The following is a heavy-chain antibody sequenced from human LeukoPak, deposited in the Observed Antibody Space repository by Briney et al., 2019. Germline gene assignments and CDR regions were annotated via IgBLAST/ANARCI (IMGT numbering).Heavy chain of an antibody. V-gene: IGHV3-30*18. CDR2: ISYDGSNK. CDR3: AKDRLDTAMALFDY. Sequence: GRSLRLSCAASGFTFISSGIHWGRQAPGKGLEWVAVISYDGSNKYYADSVKGRFTISRDNSKNTLYLQMNSLRAEDTAVYYCAKDRLDTAMALFDYWGQGTLVTVSS. J-gene: IGHJ4*02. CDR1: GFTFISSG. D-gene: IGHD5-18*01.